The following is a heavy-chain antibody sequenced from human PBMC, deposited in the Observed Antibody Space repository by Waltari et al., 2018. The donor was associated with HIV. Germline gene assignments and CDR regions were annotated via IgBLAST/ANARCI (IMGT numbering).Heavy chain of an antibody. J-gene: IGHJ4*02. CDR3: ATEEGYGSGSYLDY. V-gene: IGHV3-15*01. D-gene: IGHD3-10*01. CDR2: IKSKADGGTT. Sequence: EEHLVESGGDLVKPGGCLRLSCSASGLTFSDAWMIWVRQAPGKGLEWIGRIKSKADGGTTEYAAAVKGRFTISRDDSKNTLFLQMNSLKTEDTAVYYCATEEGYGSGSYLDYWGQGTLLTVSS. CDR1: GLTFSDAW.